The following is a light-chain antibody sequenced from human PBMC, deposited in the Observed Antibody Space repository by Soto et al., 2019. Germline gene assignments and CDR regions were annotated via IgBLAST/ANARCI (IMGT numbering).Light chain of an antibody. Sequence: QSVLTQPPSVSAAPGQKVTISCSGSSSNIGNNYVAWYQQLPGTAPKFLIYENIKRPSGIPDRFSGSKSGTSATLSITGLQTGDEADYYCGTWDSSLSAGVFGGGTKPPS. J-gene: IGLJ3*02. CDR2: ENI. CDR3: GTWDSSLSAGV. CDR1: SSNIGNNY. V-gene: IGLV1-51*02.